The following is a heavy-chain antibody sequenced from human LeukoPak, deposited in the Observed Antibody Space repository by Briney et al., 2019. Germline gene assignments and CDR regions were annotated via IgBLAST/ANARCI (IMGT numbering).Heavy chain of an antibody. CDR3: ASPLRYEDAFDI. Sequence: PGGSLGLSCAASGFTFSSYSMNWVRQAPGKGLEWVSSISSSSSYIYYGDSVKGRFTISRDNAKNSLYLQMNSLRAEDTAVYYCASPLRYEDAFDIWGQGTMVTVSS. D-gene: IGHD3-16*01. V-gene: IGHV3-21*01. J-gene: IGHJ3*02. CDR2: ISSSSSYI. CDR1: GFTFSSYS.